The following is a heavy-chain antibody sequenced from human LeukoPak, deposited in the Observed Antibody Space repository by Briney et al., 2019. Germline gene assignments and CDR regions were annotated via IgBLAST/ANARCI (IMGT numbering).Heavy chain of an antibody. V-gene: IGHV4-34*01. CDR3: ARLSQRYDSSGFDY. D-gene: IGHD3-22*01. CDR1: GGSFSGYY. J-gene: IGHJ4*02. Sequence: SETLSLTCAVYGGSFSGYYWSWIRQPPGKGLEWIGEINHSGSTNYNSSLKSRVTISVDTSKNQFSLTLSSVTAADTAVYYCARLSQRYDSSGFDYWGQGTLVTVSS. CDR2: INHSGST.